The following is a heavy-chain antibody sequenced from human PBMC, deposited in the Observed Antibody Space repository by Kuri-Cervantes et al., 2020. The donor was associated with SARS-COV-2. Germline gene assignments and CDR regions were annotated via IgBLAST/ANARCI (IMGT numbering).Heavy chain of an antibody. J-gene: IGHJ4*02. CDR1: GFSFSDYY. CDR2: ISSSTTYT. Sequence: GESLKISCAASGFSFSDYYMIWIRQAPGKGLEWVSYISSSTTYTNRADSVKGRFTISRDNAKNSLYLHMDSLRAEDTAVYYCARDLVPAAMLDYWGQGTLVPSPQ. V-gene: IGHV3-11*06. CDR3: ARDLVPAAMLDY. D-gene: IGHD2-2*01.